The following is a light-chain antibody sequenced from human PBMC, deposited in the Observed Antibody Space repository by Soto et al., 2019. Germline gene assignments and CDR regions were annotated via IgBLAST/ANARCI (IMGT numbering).Light chain of an antibody. CDR2: GAS. Sequence: ETLMTQSPATPSVSPGERATLSCRASQSVNNNLAWYQQKLGQAPRVLIYGASTRATGIPARFTGSGSGTQFILTITVLQSDDFAVYYCQEYYTWAWTFGQGTKVDFK. J-gene: IGKJ1*01. CDR3: QEYYTWAWT. V-gene: IGKV3-15*01. CDR1: QSVNNN.